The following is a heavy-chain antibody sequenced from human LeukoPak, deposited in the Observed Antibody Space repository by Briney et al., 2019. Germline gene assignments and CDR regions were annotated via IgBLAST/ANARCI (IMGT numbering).Heavy chain of an antibody. J-gene: IGHJ4*02. Sequence: GGSLRLSCAASGFTFSSHGMHWVRQAPGKGLEWVAVISYDGSNKYYADSVKGRFTISRDNSKNTLYLQMNSLRAEDTAVYYCAKGYYSGYEFDYWGQGTLVTVSS. CDR3: AKGYYSGYEFDY. CDR2: ISYDGSNK. D-gene: IGHD5-12*01. V-gene: IGHV3-30*18. CDR1: GFTFSSHG.